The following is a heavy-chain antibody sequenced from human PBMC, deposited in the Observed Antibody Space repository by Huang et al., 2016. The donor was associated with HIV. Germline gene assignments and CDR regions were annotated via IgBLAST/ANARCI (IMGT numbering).Heavy chain of an antibody. CDR2: ISSSISYS. J-gene: IGHJ4*02. V-gene: IGHV3-21*01. CDR1: GFTFSNYS. Sequence: EVQLVESGGGLVKPGGSLRLSCAASGFTFSNYSMNGVRQAQWKGRELFLSISSSISYSYYAASIKGRFTISRDNAKTSLYLQMNSLRAEDTAVYYCARDPRTLWTYYYDSSGYYFDYWGQGTLVTVSS. D-gene: IGHD3-22*01. CDR3: ARDPRTLWTYYYDSSGYYFDY.